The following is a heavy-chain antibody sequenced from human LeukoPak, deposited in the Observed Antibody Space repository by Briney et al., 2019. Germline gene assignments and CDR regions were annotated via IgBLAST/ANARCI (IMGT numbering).Heavy chain of an antibody. J-gene: IGHJ4*02. CDR2: IYHSGST. D-gene: IGHD1-1*01. CDR3: ARASHWNQLHYFDY. Sequence: SGTLSLTCAVSGGSISSSNWWSWVRQPPGKGLEWIGEIYHSGSTNYNPSLKSRVTISVDKSKNQFSLKLSSVTAADTAVYYCARASHWNQLHYFDYWGQGTLATVSS. CDR1: GGSISSSNW. V-gene: IGHV4-4*02.